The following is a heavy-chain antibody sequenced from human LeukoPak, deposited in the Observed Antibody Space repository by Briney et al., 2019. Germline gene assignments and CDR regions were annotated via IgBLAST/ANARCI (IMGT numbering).Heavy chain of an antibody. J-gene: IGHJ4*02. CDR1: GDSISSDIYS. D-gene: IGHD1-26*01. CDR2: IYYGGST. CDR3: ARLYSGSYYERDY. Sequence: PSETLSLTCTVSGDSISSDIYSLGWIRQPPGKGLEWIGTIYYGGSTYYNPSLKSRVTISVDTSKNQFSLNLSSVTAADAAVYYCARLYSGSYYERDYWGQGTLVTVSS. V-gene: IGHV4-39*01.